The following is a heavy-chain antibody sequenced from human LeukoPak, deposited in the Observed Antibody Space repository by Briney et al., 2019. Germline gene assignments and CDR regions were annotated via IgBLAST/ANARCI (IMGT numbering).Heavy chain of an antibody. CDR2: IYYSGST. V-gene: IGHV4-30-4*01. Sequence: QTSQTLSLTCTVSGGSISSGEYYWSWIRQPPGKGLEWIGYIYYSGSTYYNPSLKSRVTISVDTSKNHFSLKLSSVTAADTAVYYCARDGWFGELFWFDPWGQGTLVTVSS. CDR1: GGSISSGEYY. J-gene: IGHJ5*02. D-gene: IGHD3-10*01. CDR3: ARDGWFGELFWFDP.